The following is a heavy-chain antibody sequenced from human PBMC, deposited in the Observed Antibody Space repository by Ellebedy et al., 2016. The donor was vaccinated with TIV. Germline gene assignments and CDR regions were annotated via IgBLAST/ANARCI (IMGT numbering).Heavy chain of an antibody. V-gene: IGHV2-5*02. Sequence: SGPTLVKPTQTLTLTCAFSGFSLTTGGVGVGWIRQPPGKALEWLALIYWDDEKSYRPSLKNRVTITKDTSKNQVVLTMTNMDPVDTATYYCARLRGNYYKVAYWYFDVWGRGTLVTVSS. CDR1: GFSLTTGGVG. D-gene: IGHD3-10*01. J-gene: IGHJ2*01. CDR2: IYWDDEK. CDR3: ARLRGNYYKVAYWYFDV.